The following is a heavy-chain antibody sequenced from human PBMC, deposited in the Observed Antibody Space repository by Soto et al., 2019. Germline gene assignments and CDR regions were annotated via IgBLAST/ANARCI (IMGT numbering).Heavy chain of an antibody. D-gene: IGHD6-13*01. J-gene: IGHJ4*02. CDR1: GFIFSDYS. V-gene: IGHV3-23*01. Sequence: GGSLRLSCAASGFIFSDYSMNWVRQAPGKGLEWVSAIGGGSGSTSYADSVKGRFSISRENSKNTLYLQMSSLRAEDTALYYCATRMYSTSWYYFVSWGQGTLVTVSS. CDR2: IGGGSGST. CDR3: ATRMYSTSWYYFVS.